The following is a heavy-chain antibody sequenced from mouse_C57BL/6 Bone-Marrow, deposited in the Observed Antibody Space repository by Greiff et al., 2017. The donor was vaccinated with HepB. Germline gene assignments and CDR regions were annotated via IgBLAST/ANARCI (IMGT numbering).Heavy chain of an antibody. CDR2: ISDGGSYT. V-gene: IGHV5-4*03. D-gene: IGHD1-1*01. J-gene: IGHJ2*01. CDR3: ARVLGALDY. Sequence: EVNVVESGGGLVKPGGSLKLSCAASGFTFSSYAMSWVRQTPEKRLEWVATISDGGSYTYYPDNVKGRFTISRDNAKNNLYLQMSHLKSEDTAMYYCARVLGALDYWGQGTTLTVSS. CDR1: GFTFSSYA.